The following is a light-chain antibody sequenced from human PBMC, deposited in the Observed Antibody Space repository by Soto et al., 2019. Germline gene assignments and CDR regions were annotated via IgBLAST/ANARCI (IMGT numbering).Light chain of an antibody. CDR1: QGLGSDY. CDR3: LLYGTSRT. V-gene: IGKV3-20*01. Sequence: ETVLTQSPGTLSLSPGERATLSCRASQGLGSDYLAWYQQKPGQAPRLLIYGVSSRATDIPDRFSGSGSGTDFTLTISRLEQEDFAMYYCLLYGTSRTFGQGTKVEI. J-gene: IGKJ1*01. CDR2: GVS.